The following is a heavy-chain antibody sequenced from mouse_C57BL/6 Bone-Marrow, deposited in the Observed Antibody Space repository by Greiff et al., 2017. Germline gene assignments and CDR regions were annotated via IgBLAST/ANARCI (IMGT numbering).Heavy chain of an antibody. D-gene: IGHD1-1*01. V-gene: IGHV1-26*01. J-gene: IGHJ2*01. CDR3: AFYYYGSSPFDY. CDR1: GYTFTDYY. CDR2: INPNNGGT. Sequence: VQLQQSGPELVKPGASVKISCKASGYTFTDYYMNWVKQSHGKSLEWIGDINPNNGGTSYNQKFKGKATLTVDKSSSTAYMELRSLTSEDSAVYYCAFYYYGSSPFDYWGQGTTLTVSS.